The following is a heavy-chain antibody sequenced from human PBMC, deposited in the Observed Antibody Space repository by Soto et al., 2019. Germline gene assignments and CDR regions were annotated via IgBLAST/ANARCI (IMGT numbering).Heavy chain of an antibody. J-gene: IGHJ4*02. CDR1: GFTFENYA. CDR3: AKDKVYSNYQYYFAS. CDR2: ISWKSGRI. Sequence: EVKLVASGGGWVQPGRSLRLSCAASGFTFENYAMHWVRQGPGKGLEWVAGISWKSGRIGYADSVRGRFTISRDNAKNSLYLQMNSLRPEDTALYYCAKDKVYSNYQYYFASWGQGTLVTVSS. V-gene: IGHV3-9*01. D-gene: IGHD4-4*01.